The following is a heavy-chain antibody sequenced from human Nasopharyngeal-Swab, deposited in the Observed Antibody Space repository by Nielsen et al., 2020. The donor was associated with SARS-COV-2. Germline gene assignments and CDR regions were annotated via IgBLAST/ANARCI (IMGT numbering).Heavy chain of an antibody. CDR1: GGSISSSSYH. J-gene: IGHJ6*03. V-gene: IGHV4-39*07. CDR3: ARGRGRGGLWNYYYYYMDV. CDR2: IYYSGST. D-gene: IGHD3-10*01. Sequence: SETLSPTCTVSGGSISSSSYHWGWIRQPPGKGLEWIGSIYYSGSTYYNPSIKSRVTISVDPSKNQFSLTLSSVAAADTAVYYCARGRGRGGLWNYYYYYMDVWGKGTTVTVSS.